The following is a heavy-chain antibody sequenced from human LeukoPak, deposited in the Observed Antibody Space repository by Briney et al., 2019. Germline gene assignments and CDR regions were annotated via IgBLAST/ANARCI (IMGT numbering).Heavy chain of an antibody. D-gene: IGHD2-2*01. J-gene: IGHJ4*02. CDR1: ESTVNDNW. CDR2: INGDGSVI. V-gene: IGHV3-74*03. CDR3: VRDLIVVDTPGDDFDF. Sequence: SLTLSCAYTESTVNDNWIHWVRQVLRKKLTWVSRINGDGSVITYVDSVKGRFTISRDNAENTLHLQMNSLRADDTAIYYCVRDLIVVDTPGDDFDFWGQGALVTVSS.